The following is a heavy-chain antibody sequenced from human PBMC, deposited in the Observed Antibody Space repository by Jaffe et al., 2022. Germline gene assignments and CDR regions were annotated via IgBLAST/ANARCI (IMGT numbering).Heavy chain of an antibody. CDR1: GFSLSTSGVG. J-gene: IGHJ5*02. CDR3: AHRYDSSGYRAYNWFDP. D-gene: IGHD3-22*01. V-gene: IGHV2-5*02. CDR2: IYWDDDK. Sequence: QITLKESGPTLVKPTQTLTLTCTFSGFSLSTSGVGVGWIRQPPGKALEWLALIYWDDDKRYSPSLKSRLTITKDTSKNQVVLTMTNMDPVDTATYYCAHRYDSSGYRAYNWFDPWGQGTLVTVSS.